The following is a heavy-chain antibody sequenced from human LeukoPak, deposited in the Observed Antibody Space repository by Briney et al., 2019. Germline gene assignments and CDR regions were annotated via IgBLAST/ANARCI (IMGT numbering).Heavy chain of an antibody. CDR3: ARDRVNWNDDVHYYYYYGMDV. Sequence: GASVKVSCKASGYTFTGYYMHWVRQAPGQGIEWMGWINPNSGGTNYAQKFQGRVTMTRDTSISTAYMELSRLRSDDTAVYYCARDRVNWNDDVHYYYYYGMDVWGQGTTVTVSS. J-gene: IGHJ6*02. D-gene: IGHD1-1*01. CDR1: GYTFTGYY. CDR2: INPNSGGT. V-gene: IGHV1-2*02.